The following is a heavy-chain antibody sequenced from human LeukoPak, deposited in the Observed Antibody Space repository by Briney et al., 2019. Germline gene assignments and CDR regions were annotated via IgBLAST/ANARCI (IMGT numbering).Heavy chain of an antibody. J-gene: IGHJ4*02. CDR2: INILSNYI. V-gene: IGHV3-21*01. Sequence: GGSLRLSCAASGFTFSSYSMNWVRQAPGKGLEWVSSINILSNYIYYADSVKGRFTISRDNAKNSLYLQMNSLRAEDTAVYYCARDSHSSSWYSEFDYWGQGPLVTVSS. CDR1: GFTFSSYS. D-gene: IGHD6-13*01. CDR3: ARDSHSSSWYSEFDY.